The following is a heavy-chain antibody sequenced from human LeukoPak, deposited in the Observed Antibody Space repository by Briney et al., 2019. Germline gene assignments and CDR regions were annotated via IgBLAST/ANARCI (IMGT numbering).Heavy chain of an antibody. CDR1: GGSISSGDYY. V-gene: IGHV4-30-4*08. J-gene: IGHJ4*02. Sequence: SQTLSLTCTVSGGSISSGDYYWSWTRQPPGKGLEWIGYIYYSGSTYYNPSLKSRVTISVDTSKNQFSLKLSSVTAADTAVYYCARAGIEDSTLYYFDYWGQGTLVTVSS. D-gene: IGHD2-21*01. CDR3: ARAGIEDSTLYYFDY. CDR2: IYYSGST.